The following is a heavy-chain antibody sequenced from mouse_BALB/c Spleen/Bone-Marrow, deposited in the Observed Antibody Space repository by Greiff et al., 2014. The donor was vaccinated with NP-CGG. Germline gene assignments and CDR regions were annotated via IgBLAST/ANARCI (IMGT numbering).Heavy chain of an antibody. V-gene: IGHV14-3*02. Sequence: EVQLVESGAELVKPGASVKLSCTASGFNIKDTYVHWVKQRPEQGLEWIGRIDPANGNTKYDPKFQGKATITADTSSNTTYLQLSSRTSEDTGVYYWARERDYDYAYAMDYWGQGTSVTVSS. CDR3: ARERDYDYAYAMDY. D-gene: IGHD2-4*01. CDR1: GFNIKDTY. CDR2: IDPANGNT. J-gene: IGHJ4*01.